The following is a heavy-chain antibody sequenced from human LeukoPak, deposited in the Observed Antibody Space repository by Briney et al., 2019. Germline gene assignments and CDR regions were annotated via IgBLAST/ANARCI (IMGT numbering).Heavy chain of an antibody. CDR2: IYYSGST. J-gene: IGHJ3*02. Sequence: SQTLSLTCTVSGGSISSGGYYWSWIRQHPGKGLGWIGYIYYSGSTYYNPSLKSRVTISVDTSKNQFSLKLSSVTAADTAVYYCARDGYRDAFDIWGQGTMVTVSS. CDR3: ARDGYRDAFDI. D-gene: IGHD3-16*02. V-gene: IGHV4-31*03. CDR1: GGSISSGGYY.